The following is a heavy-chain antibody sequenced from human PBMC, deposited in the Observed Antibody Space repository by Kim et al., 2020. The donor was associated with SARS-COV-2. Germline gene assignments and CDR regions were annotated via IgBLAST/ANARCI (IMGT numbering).Heavy chain of an antibody. CDR3: ANGMSPDY. V-gene: IGHV3-23*01. J-gene: IGHJ4*02. D-gene: IGHD1-26*01. CDR2: INDNGGRT. CDR1: GFTFSIYA. Sequence: GGSLRLSCAASGFTFSIYAMSWVRQAPGKGLEWVSGINDNGGRTYYADSVKGRFTISRDNSKNTLYLRMNILRAEDTAIYYCANGMSPDYWGQGTLVTVSS.